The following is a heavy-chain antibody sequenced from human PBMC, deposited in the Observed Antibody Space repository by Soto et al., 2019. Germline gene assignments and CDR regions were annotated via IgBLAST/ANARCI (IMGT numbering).Heavy chain of an antibody. Sequence: PGGSLRLSCAVSGFTVGTNYMGWVRQAPGKGLEWVSIIYYGGSTYYADSVKGLFTISRDNSKNTLYLQMNSLRAEDTAVYYCAGRDGHNRRKAPYYYYYYGMNVWGQGTTVTVSS. CDR1: GFTVGTNY. D-gene: IGHD2-15*01. J-gene: IGHJ6*02. V-gene: IGHV3-53*01. CDR3: AGRDGHNRRKAPYYYYYYGMNV. CDR2: IYYGGST.